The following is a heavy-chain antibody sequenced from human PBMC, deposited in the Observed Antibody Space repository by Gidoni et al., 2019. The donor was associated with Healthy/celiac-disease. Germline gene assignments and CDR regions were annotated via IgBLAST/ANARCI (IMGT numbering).Heavy chain of an antibody. CDR3: AKDPQYYYDSSGYLVC. D-gene: IGHD3-22*01. CDR2: ISGSGGST. Sequence: EVQLLESGGGLVQPGGSLRLSWAASGFTFSSYAMSWVRQAPGKGLEWVSAISGSGGSTYYADSVKGRFTISRDNSKNTLYLQMNSLRAEDTAVYYCAKDPQYYYDSSGYLVCWGQGTLVTVSS. V-gene: IGHV3-23*01. J-gene: IGHJ4*02. CDR1: GFTFSSYA.